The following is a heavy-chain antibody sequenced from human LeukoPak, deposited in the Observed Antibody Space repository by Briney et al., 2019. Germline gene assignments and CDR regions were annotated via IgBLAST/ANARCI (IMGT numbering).Heavy chain of an antibody. CDR2: ISYDGSNK. D-gene: IGHD2-2*01. Sequence: GGSLRLSCAASGFTFSSYAMHWVRQAPGKGLEWVAVISYDGSNKYYADSVKGRFTISRDNSKNTLYLQMNSLRAEDTAVYYCARDFTNYQLWYYYYYYYMDVWGKGTTVTVSS. V-gene: IGHV3-30-3*01. J-gene: IGHJ6*03. CDR3: ARDFTNYQLWYYYYYYYMDV. CDR1: GFTFSSYA.